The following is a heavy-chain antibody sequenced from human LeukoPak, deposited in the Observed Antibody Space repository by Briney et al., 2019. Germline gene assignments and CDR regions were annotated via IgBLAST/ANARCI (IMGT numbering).Heavy chain of an antibody. CDR3: ARIRLCSTWGSGKGGNWFDR. D-gene: IGHD3-10*01. CDR2: IDWDDDK. J-gene: IGHJ5*02. Sequence: ESGPALVNPPQPLTLTCTFSGFSLSTSGMCVSWIRQPPGKALEWLALIDWDDDKYYSTSLKTRLTISKDTSKNQVVLTMTNMDPVDTATYYCARIRLCSTWGSGKGGNWFDRWGQGTLVTVSS. V-gene: IGHV2-70*01. CDR1: GFSLSTSGMC.